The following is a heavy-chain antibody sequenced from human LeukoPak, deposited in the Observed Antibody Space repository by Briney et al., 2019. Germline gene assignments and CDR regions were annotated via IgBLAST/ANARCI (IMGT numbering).Heavy chain of an antibody. Sequence: ASVKVSCKASGYTFTNSYIHWVRQAPGQVLEWMGLINPDGGNTNYAQNFQGRVTLTRDTSTSTVYMELSSLRSEDTAVYYCARGRRGGGTPYYYYYMDVWGKGTTVTISS. CDR3: ARGRRGGGTPYYYYYMDV. CDR2: INPDGGNT. D-gene: IGHD1-7*01. V-gene: IGHV1-46*01. J-gene: IGHJ6*03. CDR1: GYTFTNSY.